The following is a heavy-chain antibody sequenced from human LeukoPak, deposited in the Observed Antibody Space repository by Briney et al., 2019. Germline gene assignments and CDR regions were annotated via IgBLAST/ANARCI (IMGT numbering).Heavy chain of an antibody. CDR2: IIPIFGTA. V-gene: IGHV1-69*06. J-gene: IGHJ4*02. CDR1: GGTFSSYA. Sequence: ASVKVSCKASGGTFSSYAISWARQAPGQGLEWMGGIIPIFGTANYAQKFQGRVTITADKSTSTAYMELSSLRSEDTAVYYCARGRGAGPFDYWGQGTLVTVSS. CDR3: ARGRGAGPFDY. D-gene: IGHD6-19*01.